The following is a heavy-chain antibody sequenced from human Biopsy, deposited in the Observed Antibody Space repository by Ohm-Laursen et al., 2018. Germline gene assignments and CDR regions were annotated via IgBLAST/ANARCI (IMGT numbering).Heavy chain of an antibody. J-gene: IGHJ4*02. CDR1: SYTFTDYN. CDR2: INCKTGAT. Sequence: SVKVSCKASSYTFTDYNIHWMRQAPGQGLEWLGYINCKTGATNYAQKFQGTITMTRDTSISTAYLALGSLRSADTAIYYCARDPLNGHKHFDYWGQGSLVTVSS. V-gene: IGHV1-2*02. CDR3: ARDPLNGHKHFDY. D-gene: IGHD2-8*01.